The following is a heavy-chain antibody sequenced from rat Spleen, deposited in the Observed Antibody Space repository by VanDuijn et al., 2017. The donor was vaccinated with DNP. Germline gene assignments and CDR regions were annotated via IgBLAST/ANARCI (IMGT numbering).Heavy chain of an antibody. J-gene: IGHJ3*01. D-gene: IGHD1-9*01. V-gene: IGHV2-15*01. Sequence: QVQLKESGPGLVQPSQTLSLTCTVSGFSLTSYDLSWFRQPPGKGLEWIGAMWSGGTTDYNSTLKSRLSISRDTSKSQVLLKMNSLQPEDTAMYFCARSSYGYNRNWFAYWGQGTLVTVSS. CDR3: ARSSYGYNRNWFAY. CDR1: GFSLTSYD. CDR2: MWSGGTT.